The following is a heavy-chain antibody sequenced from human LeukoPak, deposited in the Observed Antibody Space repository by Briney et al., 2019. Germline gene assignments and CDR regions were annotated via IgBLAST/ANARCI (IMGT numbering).Heavy chain of an antibody. Sequence: PGGSLRLSCAASGFIFKTYTMSWVRQAPGKGLEWVSAIDGVGGTTIYADSVKGRLTISRDNSKNTVSLQMNSLRAEDTAIYYCSKGVGPQNRAENFQDWGQGTLVT. CDR1: GFIFKTYT. CDR3: SKGVGPQNRAENFQD. V-gene: IGHV3-23*01. J-gene: IGHJ1*01. CDR2: IDGVGGTT.